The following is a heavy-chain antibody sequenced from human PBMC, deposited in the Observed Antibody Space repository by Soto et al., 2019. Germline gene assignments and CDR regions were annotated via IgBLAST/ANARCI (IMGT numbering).Heavy chain of an antibody. CDR1: GGSVSSGAYY. V-gene: IGHV4-31*03. Sequence: SETLSLTCTVSGGSVSSGAYYWTWIRQRPGKGLEWIGYIYYSGSTYYSPSLKSRLSISLDTSKNQFSLRLSSVTAADTAMYYCARDRLRAVCAFDIWGQGTMATV. CDR2: IYYSGST. CDR3: ARDRLRAVCAFDI. D-gene: IGHD5-12*01. J-gene: IGHJ3*02.